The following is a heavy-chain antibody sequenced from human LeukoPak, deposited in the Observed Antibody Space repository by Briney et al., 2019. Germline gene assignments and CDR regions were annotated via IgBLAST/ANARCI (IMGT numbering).Heavy chain of an antibody. Sequence: GGSLRLSCAASGFTFSSYAMSWVRQAPGKGLVWVSRIITDGSSTTYADSVRGRFTISRDNAKNTLYLQMNGLRAEDTAVYYCARENGGSYFYMDVCGKGTTVTVSS. CDR2: IITDGSST. V-gene: IGHV3-74*01. CDR3: ARENGGSYFYMDV. D-gene: IGHD1-1*01. CDR1: GFTFSSYA. J-gene: IGHJ6*03.